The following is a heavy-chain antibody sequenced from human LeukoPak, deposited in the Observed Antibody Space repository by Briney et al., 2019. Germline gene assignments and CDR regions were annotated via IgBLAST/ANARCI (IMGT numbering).Heavy chain of an antibody. CDR1: GYTFTSYA. Sequence: EASVKVSCKASGYTFTSYAMHWVRQAPGQRLEWMGWINAGNGNTKYSQKFQGRVTITRDTSASTAYMELSSLRSEDTAVYYCARDSTGVSYYFDYWGQGTLVTVSS. CDR3: ARDSTGVSYYFDY. D-gene: IGHD7-27*01. J-gene: IGHJ4*02. CDR2: INAGNGNT. V-gene: IGHV1-3*01.